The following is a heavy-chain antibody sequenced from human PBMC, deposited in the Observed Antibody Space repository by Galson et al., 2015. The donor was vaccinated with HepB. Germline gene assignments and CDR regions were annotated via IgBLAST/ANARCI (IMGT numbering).Heavy chain of an antibody. V-gene: IGHV3-33*01. D-gene: IGHD5-12*01. CDR1: GFSFSSYG. J-gene: IGHJ4*02. CDR3: WGGAYVEDY. Sequence: SLRLSCAASGFSFSSYGMHWVRQAPGKGLEWVAVIWYDGSNKYLADSVKGRFTISRDNAKNTLYLQMNGLRAEDTAVYYCWGGAYVEDYWGQGTLVTVSS. CDR2: IWYDGSNK.